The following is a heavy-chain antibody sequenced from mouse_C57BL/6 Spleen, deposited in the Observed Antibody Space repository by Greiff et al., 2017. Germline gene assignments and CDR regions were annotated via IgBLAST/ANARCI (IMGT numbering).Heavy chain of an antibody. CDR2: IHPSVSDT. V-gene: IGHV1-74*01. CDR1: GYTFTSYW. Sequence: QVQLQQPGAELVKPGASVKVSCKASGYTFTSYWMHWVKQRPGQGLEWIGRIHPSVSDTNYNQKFKGKATLTVDKSSSTAYMQLSSLTSEDSAVYYCAILGLYDSWFAYWGQGTLVTVSA. J-gene: IGHJ3*01. CDR3: AILGLYDSWFAY. D-gene: IGHD2-4*01.